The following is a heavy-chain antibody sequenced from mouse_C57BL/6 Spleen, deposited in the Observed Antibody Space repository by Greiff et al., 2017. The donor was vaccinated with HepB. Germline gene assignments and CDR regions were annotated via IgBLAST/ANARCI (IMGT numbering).Heavy chain of an antibody. D-gene: IGHD1-1*01. V-gene: IGHV1-80*01. J-gene: IGHJ2*01. CDR1: GYAFSSYW. CDR3: ARWGIATWDLDY. Sequence: VQGVESGAELVKPGASVKISCKASGYAFSSYWMNWVKQRPGQGLEWIGQIYPGDGDTNYNGKFKSKATLTADKSSSAAYMQRSSLTSEDSAVYFCARWGIATWDLDYWGQGTTLTVSS. CDR2: IYPGDGDT.